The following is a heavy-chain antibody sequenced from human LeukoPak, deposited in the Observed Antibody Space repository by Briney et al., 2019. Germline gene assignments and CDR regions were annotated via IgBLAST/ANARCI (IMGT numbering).Heavy chain of an antibody. V-gene: IGHV3-7*01. CDR1: GLTFSGYW. CDR2: IKPDGSEK. Sequence: GGSLRLSCAASGLTFSGYWMNWVRQAPGKGLEWVANIKPDGSEKYYVDSVKGRFTISRDNAKNSLYLQMTSLRDEDTAVYYCARDRQQMDREGYFDLWGRGTLVTVSS. CDR3: ARDRQQMDREGYFDL. D-gene: IGHD6-13*01. J-gene: IGHJ2*01.